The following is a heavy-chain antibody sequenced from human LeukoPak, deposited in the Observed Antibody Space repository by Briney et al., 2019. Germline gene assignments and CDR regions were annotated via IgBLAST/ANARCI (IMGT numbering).Heavy chain of an antibody. CDR3: ARDVDGYKGY. Sequence: SVKVSCKASGGTFSSYGISWVGQAPGQGKEWMGGIIIMFGRGNYAQKFQGRGTITTDESTSTAYIELSSLKSEDTAVYYCARDVDGYKGYWGQGTLVTVSS. CDR1: GGTFSSYG. D-gene: IGHD5-24*01. V-gene: IGHV1-69*05. J-gene: IGHJ4*02. CDR2: IIIMFGRG.